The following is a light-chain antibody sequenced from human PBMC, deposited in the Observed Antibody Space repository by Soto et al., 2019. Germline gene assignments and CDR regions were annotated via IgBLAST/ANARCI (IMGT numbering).Light chain of an antibody. CDR3: QHYTTYSWT. CDR2: DAS. Sequence: DIQVTQSPSTLSASVGDRVTISCRASQSTSTWLAWYQQKPGKAPKLLIYDASVLETGVSSRFSGSGAGTDFTLTISGLQPADSATYYCQHYTTYSWTFGQGTKVE. V-gene: IGKV1-5*01. J-gene: IGKJ1*01. CDR1: QSTSTW.